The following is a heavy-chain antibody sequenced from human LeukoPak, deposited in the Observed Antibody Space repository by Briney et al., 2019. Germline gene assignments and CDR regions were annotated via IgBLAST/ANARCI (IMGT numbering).Heavy chain of an antibody. D-gene: IGHD2-15*01. CDR2: IIPIFGTA. V-gene: IGHV1-69*05. CDR3: AREGSVGPYYFDY. CDR1: GGTFSSYA. Sequence: SVKVSCKASGGTFSSYAISWVRQAPGQGLEWMGRIIPIFGTANYAQKFQGRVTITTDESTSTAYMELSSLRSEDTAVYYCAREGSVGPYYFDYWGQGTLVTVSS. J-gene: IGHJ4*02.